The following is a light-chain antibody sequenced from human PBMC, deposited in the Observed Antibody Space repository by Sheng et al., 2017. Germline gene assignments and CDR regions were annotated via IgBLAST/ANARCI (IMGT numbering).Light chain of an antibody. CDR3: QQYGSPWT. CDR1: QRISSSY. Sequence: EIVLTQSPGTLSLSPGERATLSCRASQRISSSYLAWYQQKPGQAPRLLIYAASSRATGIPDRFSGSGSGTDFTLTIGRLEPADFAVYYCQQYGSPWTFGQGTKVEIK. J-gene: IGKJ1*01. V-gene: IGKV3-20*01. CDR2: AAS.